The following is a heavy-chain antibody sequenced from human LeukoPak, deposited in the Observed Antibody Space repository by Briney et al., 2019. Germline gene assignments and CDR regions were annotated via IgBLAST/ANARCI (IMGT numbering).Heavy chain of an antibody. V-gene: IGHV3-64D*09. CDR2: ISNNGGST. Sequence: GRSLRLSCSASGFTFSTYAMHWVRQAPGKGLEYVSAISNNGGSTYYADSVKGRFTISRDNSKNTLYLQMSSLRTEDTAVYYCVKALGQWLVYYFDYWGQGTLVTVSS. CDR3: VKALGQWLVYYFDY. CDR1: GFTFSTYA. J-gene: IGHJ4*02. D-gene: IGHD6-19*01.